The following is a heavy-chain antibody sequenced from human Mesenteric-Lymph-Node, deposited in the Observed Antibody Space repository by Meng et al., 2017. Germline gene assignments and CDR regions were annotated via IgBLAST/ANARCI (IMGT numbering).Heavy chain of an antibody. CDR2: IIPIFGTA. J-gene: IGHJ6*02. Sequence: SVKVSCKASGGTFSSYAISWVRQAPGQGLEWMGGIIPIFGTANYAQKFQGRVTITADKSTSTAYMELSSLRSEDTAVYYCARALMVYAIVSYYGMDVWGQGTTVTVSS. D-gene: IGHD2-8*01. CDR3: ARALMVYAIVSYYGMDV. V-gene: IGHV1-69*06. CDR1: GGTFSSYA.